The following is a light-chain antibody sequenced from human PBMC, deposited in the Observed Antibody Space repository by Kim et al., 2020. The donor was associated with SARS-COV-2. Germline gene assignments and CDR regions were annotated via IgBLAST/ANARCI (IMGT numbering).Light chain of an antibody. J-gene: IGKJ2*01. CDR2: VTS. V-gene: IGKV1-39*01. CDR3: QQTYNTPYT. Sequence: DIQMTQSPSSLSASIGDRVAITCRASQSVYGYLNWYQQKSGQSPTLLIYVTSTLQRGVPSRFSGNGSATDFSLTINSLQPEDFATYYCQQTYNTPYTFGQVTKVDIK. CDR1: QSVYGY.